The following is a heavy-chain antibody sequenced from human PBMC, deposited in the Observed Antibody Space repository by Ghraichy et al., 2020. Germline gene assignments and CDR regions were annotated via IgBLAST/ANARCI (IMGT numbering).Heavy chain of an antibody. D-gene: IGHD2-2*02. CDR2: INPNSGGT. V-gene: IGHV1-2*02. Sequence: ASVKVSCKASGYTFTGYYMHWVRQAPGQGLEWMGWINPNSGGTNYAQKFQGRVTMTRDTSISTAYMELSRLRSDDTAVYYCARDHDIVVVPAAIGYYYYGMDVWGQGTTVTVSS. CDR1: GYTFTGYY. CDR3: ARDHDIVVVPAAIGYYYYGMDV. J-gene: IGHJ6*02.